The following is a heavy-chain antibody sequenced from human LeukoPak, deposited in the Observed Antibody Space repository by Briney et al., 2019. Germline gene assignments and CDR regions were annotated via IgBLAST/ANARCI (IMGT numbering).Heavy chain of an antibody. V-gene: IGHV3-7*03. J-gene: IGHJ5*02. Sequence: QPGGSLRLSCVASGLTVRNHWMSWVRQAPGKGLEWVANIKQERGQEYYVDSVKGRFTISKDSAKNSLYLQMNSLRVEDTAMYYCASLDTAKQPLANHWGQGTLVTVSS. CDR2: IKQERGQE. D-gene: IGHD5-18*01. CDR1: GLTVRNHW. CDR3: ASLDTAKQPLANH.